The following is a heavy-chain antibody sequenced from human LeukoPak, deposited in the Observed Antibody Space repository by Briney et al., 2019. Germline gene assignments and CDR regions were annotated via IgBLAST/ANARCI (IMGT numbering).Heavy chain of an antibody. J-gene: IGHJ4*02. CDR3: ARTYYDSSGPYYFDY. D-gene: IGHD3-22*01. CDR2: INPSGGST. Sequence: ASVKVSCKASGYTFTSYYIHWVRQAPGQGLEWMGIINPSGGSTSYAQKFQGRVTITADKSTSTAYMELSSLRSEDTAVYYCARTYYDSSGPYYFDYWGQGTLVTVSS. V-gene: IGHV1-46*01. CDR1: GYTFTSYY.